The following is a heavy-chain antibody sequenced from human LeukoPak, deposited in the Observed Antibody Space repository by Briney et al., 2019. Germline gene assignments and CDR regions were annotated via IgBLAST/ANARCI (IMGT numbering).Heavy chain of an antibody. CDR1: GGSISSSSYY. Sequence: SETLSLTCTVSGGSISSSSYYWGWIRQPPGKGLEWIGSIYYSGSTCYNPSLKSRVTISVDTSKNQFSLKLSSVTAADTAVYYCARKYSYGTQYNWFDPWGQGTLVTVSS. CDR3: ARKYSYGTQYNWFDP. V-gene: IGHV4-39*01. CDR2: IYYSGST. D-gene: IGHD5-18*01. J-gene: IGHJ5*02.